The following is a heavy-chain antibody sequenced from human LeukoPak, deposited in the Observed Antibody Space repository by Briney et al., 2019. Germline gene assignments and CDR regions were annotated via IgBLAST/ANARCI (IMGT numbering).Heavy chain of an antibody. CDR3: AKVVEMATITGFDY. J-gene: IGHJ4*02. Sequence: GGSLRLSCTASGFTFSSYTMTWVRQAPGKGLKWVSTITTGDGNTYYADSVKGRFTVSRDDSKNTLYLQMNSLRAEDTAVYYCAKVVEMATITGFDYWGQGTLVTVSS. D-gene: IGHD5-24*01. V-gene: IGHV3-23*01. CDR2: ITTGDGNT. CDR1: GFTFSSYT.